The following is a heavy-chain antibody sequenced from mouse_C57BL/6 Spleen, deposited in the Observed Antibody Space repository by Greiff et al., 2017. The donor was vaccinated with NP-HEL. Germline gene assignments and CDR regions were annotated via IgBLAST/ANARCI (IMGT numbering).Heavy chain of an antibody. V-gene: IGHV1-22*01. CDR2: INPNNGGT. CDR1: GYTFTDYN. D-gene: IGHD1-1*01. CDR3: ASANYDGSSYGY. J-gene: IGHJ2*01. Sequence: VQLKESGPELVKPGASVKMSCKASGYTFTDYNMHWVKQSHGKSLEWIGYINPNNGGTSYNQKFKGKATLTVNKSSSTAYMELRSLTSEDSAVYYCASANYDGSSYGYWGQGTTLTVSS.